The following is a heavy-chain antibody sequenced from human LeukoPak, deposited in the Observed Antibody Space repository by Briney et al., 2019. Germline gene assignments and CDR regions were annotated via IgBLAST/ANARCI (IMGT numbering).Heavy chain of an antibody. D-gene: IGHD3-10*01. J-gene: IGHJ3*02. CDR2: ISSSSSTI. CDR3: AFDYYGSGSSSDAFDI. V-gene: IGHV3-48*04. CDR1: GFTFSSYS. Sequence: PGGSLRLSCAASGFTFSSYSMNWVRQAPGKGLEWVSYISSSSSTIYYADSVKGRFTISRDNAKNSLYLQMNSLRAEDTAVYYCAFDYYGSGSSSDAFDIWGQGTMVTVSS.